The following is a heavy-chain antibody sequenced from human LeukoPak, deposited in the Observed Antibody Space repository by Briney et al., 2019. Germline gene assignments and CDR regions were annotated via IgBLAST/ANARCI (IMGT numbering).Heavy chain of an antibody. D-gene: IGHD6-13*01. J-gene: IGHJ4*02. CDR3: ARAGSWKLNFDY. CDR1: GGSISSSNW. V-gene: IGHV4-4*02. Sequence: SGTLSLTCAVSGGSISSSNWWSWVRQPPGKGLEWIGYIYYSGNTNYNPSLKTRVTISVDTSKNQFSLKLSSVTAADTAVYYCARAGSWKLNFDYWGQGTLVTVSS. CDR2: IYYSGNT.